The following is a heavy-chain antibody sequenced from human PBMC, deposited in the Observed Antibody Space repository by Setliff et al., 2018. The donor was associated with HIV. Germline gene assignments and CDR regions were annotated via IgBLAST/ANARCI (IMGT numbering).Heavy chain of an antibody. J-gene: IGHJ4*02. CDR3: ARGWEGGMDY. V-gene: IGHV1-46*01. D-gene: IGHD1-26*01. Sequence: ASVKVSCKASGYTFTRYFMHCVRQAPGQGLEWLGMINPSGGSTWYAQKFQGRGTMTGDTSTNPLYMELSSLSSEDTAVYYCARGWEGGMDYWGQGTLVTVSS. CDR1: GYTFTRYF. CDR2: INPSGGST.